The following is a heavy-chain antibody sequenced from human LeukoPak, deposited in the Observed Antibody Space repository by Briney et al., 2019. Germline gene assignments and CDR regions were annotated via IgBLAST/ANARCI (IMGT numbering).Heavy chain of an antibody. CDR1: GGSIFSSNYY. D-gene: IGHD3-16*02. J-gene: IGHJ4*02. Sequence: SETLSLTCTVSGGSIFSSNYYWGWIRQPPGKGLEWIGSIYYSGSTYYNPSLKSRVTIFVDTSKNQFSLKLSSVTAADTAVYYCAMGMITFGGVIVIPEVYWGQGTLVTVSS. CDR3: AMGMITFGGVIVIPEVY. V-gene: IGHV4-39*01. CDR2: IYYSGST.